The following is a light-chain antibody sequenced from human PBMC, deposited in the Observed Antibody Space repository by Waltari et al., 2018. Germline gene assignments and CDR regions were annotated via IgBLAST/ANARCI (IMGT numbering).Light chain of an antibody. Sequence: DIQMTQSPSTLSASVRDRVNITCRASQNINSCLAWYQQKPGKAPKLLIYAASSLESGVPSRFSGSGSGTEYTLTISSLQPDDFGTYYCQQYYSNLLTFGEGTKVEIK. V-gene: IGKV1-5*01. CDR1: QNINSC. CDR2: AAS. CDR3: QQYYSNLLT. J-gene: IGKJ4*02.